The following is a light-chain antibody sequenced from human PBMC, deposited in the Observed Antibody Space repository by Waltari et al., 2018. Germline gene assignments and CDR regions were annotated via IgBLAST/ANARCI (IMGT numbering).Light chain of an antibody. Sequence: QSALTQPASVSGSPGQSITISCTGTSSDVGSYNLVSWYQQHPGKAPKLMIYEVRKRPSGVSNRFSGSKSGNTASLTISGLQAEDEADYYCCSYAGSSTSPWVFGGGTKLTVL. CDR1: SSDVGSYNL. J-gene: IGLJ3*02. CDR3: CSYAGSSTSPWV. V-gene: IGLV2-23*02. CDR2: EVR.